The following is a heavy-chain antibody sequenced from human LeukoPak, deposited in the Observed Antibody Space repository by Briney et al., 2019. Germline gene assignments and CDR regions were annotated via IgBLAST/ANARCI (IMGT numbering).Heavy chain of an antibody. CDR2: ISHDGSNK. D-gene: IGHD3-22*01. CDR3: AKVNYYESSGYYDY. V-gene: IGHV3-30*18. Sequence: GGSLRLSCAASGFTFSSHAMSWVRQAPGKGLEWVAVISHDGSNKYYADSVKGRFTISRDNSKNTLYLQMNSLRAEDTAVYYCAKVNYYESSGYYDYWGQGTLVTVSS. J-gene: IGHJ4*02. CDR1: GFTFSSHA.